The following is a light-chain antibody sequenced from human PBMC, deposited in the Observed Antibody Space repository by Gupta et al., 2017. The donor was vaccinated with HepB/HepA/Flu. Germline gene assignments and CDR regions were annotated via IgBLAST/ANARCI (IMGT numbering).Light chain of an antibody. CDR3: QQYDQLPYT. J-gene: IGKJ2*01. V-gene: IGKV1-33*01. Sequence: DIQMPQSPSSLSASVGDRVTITCQASQDISNYLIWYQQKPGKAPRLLIYDASNLETGVTSTFRGSGSGTDFTFTISSLQPEDAATYYCQQYDQLPYTFGQGTKLEIK. CDR2: DAS. CDR1: QDISNY.